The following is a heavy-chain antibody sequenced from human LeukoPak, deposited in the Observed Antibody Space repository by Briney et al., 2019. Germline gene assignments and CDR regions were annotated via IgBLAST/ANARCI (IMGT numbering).Heavy chain of an antibody. V-gene: IGHV1-8*03. CDR2: MNPNSGNT. D-gene: IGHD4-11*01. Sequence: GASVKVSCKASGYTFTSYDINWVRQATGQGLEWMGWMNPNSGNTGYAQKFQGRVTITRNTSISTAYMELSSLRSEDTAVYYCAGSGSNWLEDAFDIWGQGTMVTVSS. CDR1: GYTFTSYD. CDR3: AGSGSNWLEDAFDI. J-gene: IGHJ3*02.